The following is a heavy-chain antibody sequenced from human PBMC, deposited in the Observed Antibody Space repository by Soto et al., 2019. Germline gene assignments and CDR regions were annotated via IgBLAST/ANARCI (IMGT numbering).Heavy chain of an antibody. CDR1: GYTFTSYG. CDR2: ISAYNGNT. CDR3: AREMELLYYFDY. V-gene: IGHV1-18*01. J-gene: IGHJ4*02. Sequence: ASVKVLCKASGYTFTSYGISWVRQAPGQGLEWMGWISAYNGNTNYAQKLQGRVTMTTGTSTSTAYMELRSLRSDDTAVYYCAREMELLYYFDYWGQGTLVTVSS. D-gene: IGHD1-7*01.